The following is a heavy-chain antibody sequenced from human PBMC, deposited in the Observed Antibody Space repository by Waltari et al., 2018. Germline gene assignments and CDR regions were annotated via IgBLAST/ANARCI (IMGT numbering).Heavy chain of an antibody. CDR2: RKQDGSEK. V-gene: IGHV3-7*04. J-gene: IGHJ4*02. Sequence: EVQLVESGGGLVQPGGSLRLSCAASGFTFSSYWMSWVRQAPGKGLEWVANRKQDGSEKYYVDSVKGRFTISRDNAKNSRYLQMNSLRAEDTAVYYCARGYYYDSSGYVVWGQGTLVTVSS. CDR1: GFTFSSYW. CDR3: ARGYYYDSSGYVV. D-gene: IGHD3-22*01.